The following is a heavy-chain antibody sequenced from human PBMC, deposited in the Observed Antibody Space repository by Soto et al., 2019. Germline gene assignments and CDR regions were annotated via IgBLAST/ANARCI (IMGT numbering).Heavy chain of an antibody. V-gene: IGHV4-59*11. D-gene: IGHD3-10*01. Sequence: SETLSVTCTVSGASINTHYWSWIRQSPGKGLEWIGQVFYSGSTNYNPSLKSRVTISIDTSTKQFSLKLTSVTAADTAVYYCARSFMVPVEYFDYWGQGTLVTSPQ. CDR1: GASINTHY. CDR3: ARSFMVPVEYFDY. CDR2: VFYSGST. J-gene: IGHJ4*02.